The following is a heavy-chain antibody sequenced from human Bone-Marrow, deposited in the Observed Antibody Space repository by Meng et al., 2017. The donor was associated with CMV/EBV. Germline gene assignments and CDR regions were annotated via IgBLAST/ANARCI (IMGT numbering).Heavy chain of an antibody. CDR3: AREHYDFWSGYYYYYYYGMDV. J-gene: IGHJ6*02. CDR1: GGSFSGYY. V-gene: IGHV4-34*01. Sequence: SETLSLTCAVYGGSFSGYYWSWIRQPPGKGLEWIGEINHSGSTNYNPSLKSRVTISVDTSKNQFSLKLSSVTAADTAVYYCAREHYDFWSGYYYYYYYGMDVWGQGPTVTVSS. D-gene: IGHD3-3*01. CDR2: INHSGST.